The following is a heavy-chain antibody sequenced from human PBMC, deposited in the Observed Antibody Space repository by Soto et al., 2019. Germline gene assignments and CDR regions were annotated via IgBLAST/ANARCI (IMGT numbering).Heavy chain of an antibody. J-gene: IGHJ2*01. Sequence: QVQLQESGPGLVKPSQTLSLTCTVSGGSISSGGYYWSWIRQHPGKGLEWIGYIYYSGSTYYNPSLKSRVTISVDTSQTQFSLKLSSVTAADTAVYYCARGMEGYCSSTSCYAPWYFDLWGRGTLVTVSS. CDR1: GGSISSGGYY. D-gene: IGHD2-2*01. V-gene: IGHV4-31*03. CDR3: ARGMEGYCSSTSCYAPWYFDL. CDR2: IYYSGST.